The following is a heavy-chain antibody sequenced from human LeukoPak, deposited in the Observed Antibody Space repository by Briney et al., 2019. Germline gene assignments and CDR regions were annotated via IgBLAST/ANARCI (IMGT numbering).Heavy chain of an antibody. CDR3: ARDLFVQQQLSFDP. CDR1: GYTFTGYY. D-gene: IGHD6-13*01. CDR2: INPNSGGT. J-gene: IGHJ5*02. V-gene: IGHV1-2*02. Sequence: ASVKVSCKASGYTFTGYYMHWVRQAPGQGLEWMGWINPNSGGTNYAQKFQGRVTMTRDTSISTAYMELSRLRSDDTAVYYCARDLFVQQQLSFDPWGQGTLVTVYS.